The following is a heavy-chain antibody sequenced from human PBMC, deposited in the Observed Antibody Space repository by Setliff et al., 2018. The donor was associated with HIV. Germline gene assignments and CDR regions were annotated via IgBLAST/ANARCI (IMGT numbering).Heavy chain of an antibody. V-gene: IGHV5-51*01. CDR3: ARLGPGPMFRTNFDY. CDR2: INPGDSET. CDR1: GYTFTGYW. Sequence: PGESLKISCKGSGYTFTGYWIGWVRQMPGKGLEWMGIINPGDSETRYNPPFQGQVTISADKSITTAYLQWSSLKASDTAIYYCARLGPGPMFRTNFDYWGQGTQVTVSS. D-gene: IGHD3-10*01. J-gene: IGHJ4*02.